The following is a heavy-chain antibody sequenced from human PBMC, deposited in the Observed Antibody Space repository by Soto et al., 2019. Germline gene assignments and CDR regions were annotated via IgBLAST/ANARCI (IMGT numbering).Heavy chain of an antibody. CDR3: ARERTYQLSGDDALDI. J-gene: IGHJ3*02. V-gene: IGHV4-4*07. Sequence: SETLSLTCTVSGGSITNYNWNWIRQSAGKGLEWIGRIYSSGTTYYKSSLKSRVTMSVDTFSNQISLKLSSVTAADTAMYYCARERTYQLSGDDALDIWGLGTMVTVSS. D-gene: IGHD2-2*01. CDR2: IYSSGTT. CDR1: GGSITNYN.